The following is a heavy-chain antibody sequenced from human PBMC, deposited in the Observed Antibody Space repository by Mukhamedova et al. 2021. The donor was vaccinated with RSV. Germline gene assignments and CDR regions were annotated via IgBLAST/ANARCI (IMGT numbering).Heavy chain of an antibody. D-gene: IGHD6-19*01. V-gene: IGHV3-30*02. CDR3: AKPGIAVAGAVIYYFDY. J-gene: IGHJ4*02. Sequence: TISRDNSKNTLYLQMNSLRAEDTAMYYCAKPGIAVAGAVIYYFDYWGQGTLVTVSS.